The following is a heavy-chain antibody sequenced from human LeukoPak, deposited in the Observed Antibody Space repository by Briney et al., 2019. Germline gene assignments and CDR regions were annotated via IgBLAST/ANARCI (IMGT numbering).Heavy chain of an antibody. CDR2: IIPIFGTA. CDR1: GGTFSSYA. D-gene: IGHD3-10*01. Sequence: ASVKVSCKASGGTFSSYAISWVRQAPGQGLEWMGGIIPIFGTANYAQKSQGRVTITADESTSTAYMELSSLRSEDTAVYYCARGTTMVRGKYYFDYWGQGTLVTVSS. J-gene: IGHJ4*02. V-gene: IGHV1-69*01. CDR3: ARGTTMVRGKYYFDY.